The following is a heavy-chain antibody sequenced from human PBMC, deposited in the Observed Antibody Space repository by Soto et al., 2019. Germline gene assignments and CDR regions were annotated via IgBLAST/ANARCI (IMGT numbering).Heavy chain of an antibody. CDR1: GFTVSSNY. V-gene: IGHV3-53*04. CDR2: IYSGGST. D-gene: IGHD2-2*01. CDR3: ARDLVVPAAMRGYYYYYGMDV. J-gene: IGHJ6*02. Sequence: PGGSLRLSCAASGFTVSSNYMSWVRQAPGKGLEWVSVIYSGGSTYYADSVKGRFTISRHNSKNTLYLQMNSLRAEDTAVYYCARDLVVPAAMRGYYYYYGMDVWGQGTTVTVSS.